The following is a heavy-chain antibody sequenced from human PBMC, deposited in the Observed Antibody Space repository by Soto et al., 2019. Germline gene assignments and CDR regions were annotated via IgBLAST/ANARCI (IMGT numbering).Heavy chain of an antibody. CDR2: ISSSSSTI. CDR1: GFTFSSYS. D-gene: IGHD2-2*01. J-gene: IGHJ6*02. CDR3: ARGIVPYQLNHMAV. Sequence: VESLRLSCAASGFTFSSYSMNWVRQAPGKGLEWVSYISSSSSTIYYADSVKGRFTISRDNAKNSLYLQMNSLRDEDTAVYYCARGIVPYQLNHMAVCVQGNTVTVCS. V-gene: IGHV3-48*02.